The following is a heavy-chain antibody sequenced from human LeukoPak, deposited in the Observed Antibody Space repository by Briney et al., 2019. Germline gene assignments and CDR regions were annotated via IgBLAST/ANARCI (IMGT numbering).Heavy chain of an antibody. J-gene: IGHJ4*02. CDR2: ILSDGSKE. CDR1: GFTFSSYG. CDR3: ARVPSGFYYFDY. D-gene: IGHD3-22*01. V-gene: IGHV3-33*01. Sequence: GGSLRLSCAASGFTFSSYGMHWVRQAPGKGLEWVAVILSDGSKEFYTDSVKGRFTISRDNAENTLYLQMNSLRAEDTAVYYCARVPSGFYYFDYWGQGTLVTVSS.